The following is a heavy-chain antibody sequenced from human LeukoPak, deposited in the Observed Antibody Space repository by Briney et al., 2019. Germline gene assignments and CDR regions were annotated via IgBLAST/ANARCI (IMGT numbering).Heavy chain of an antibody. CDR1: GFTFSSYS. D-gene: IGHD3-10*01. CDR3: ARDMITMVRGALGDY. J-gene: IGHJ4*02. V-gene: IGHV3-48*04. Sequence: GGSLRLSCAASGFTFSSYSMNWVRQAPGKGLEWGSYISSSSSTIYYADSVKGRFTISRDNAKNSLYLQMNSLRAEDTAVYYCARDMITMVRGALGDYWGQGTLVTVSS. CDR2: ISSSSSTI.